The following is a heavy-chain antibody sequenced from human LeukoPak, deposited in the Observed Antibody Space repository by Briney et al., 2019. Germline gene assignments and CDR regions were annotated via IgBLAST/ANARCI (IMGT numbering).Heavy chain of an antibody. D-gene: IGHD3-22*01. Sequence: GESLKISCKGSGYSFTSYWIGWARQMPGKGLEWMGIIYPGDSDTRYSPSFQGQVTISADKSISTAYLQWSSLKASDTAMYYCARQYYDSSGYYDYWGQGTLVTVSS. V-gene: IGHV5-51*01. CDR2: IYPGDSDT. J-gene: IGHJ4*02. CDR1: GYSFTSYW. CDR3: ARQYYDSSGYYDY.